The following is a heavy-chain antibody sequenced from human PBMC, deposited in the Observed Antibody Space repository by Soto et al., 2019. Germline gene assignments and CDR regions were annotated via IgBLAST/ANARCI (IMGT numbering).Heavy chain of an antibody. CDR1: GGSFSGYY. V-gene: IGHV4-34*01. J-gene: IGHJ4*02. CDR2: INHSGST. Sequence: QVQLQQWGAGLLKPSETLSLTCAVYGGSFSGYYWSWIRQPPGKGLEWIGEINHSGSTNYNPSLKSRVTISVDTSKNQFSLKLSSVTAADTAEYYCARGFWYGSGRPVPYWGQGTLVTVSS. CDR3: ARGFWYGSGRPVPY. D-gene: IGHD3-10*01.